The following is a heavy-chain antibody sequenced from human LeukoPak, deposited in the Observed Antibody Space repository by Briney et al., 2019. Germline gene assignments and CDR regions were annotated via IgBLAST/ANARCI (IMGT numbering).Heavy chain of an antibody. Sequence: GGSLRLSCAASGFTFSTYGMSWVRQAPGKGLEWVSTFGGRGASVYYADSVKGRFTVSRDNSKNTLYLQMNSLRVEDTAVYYCAKSGPYYYDYWGQGTLVTVSS. CDR3: AKSGPYYYDY. V-gene: IGHV3-23*01. D-gene: IGHD3-10*01. J-gene: IGHJ4*02. CDR1: GFTFSTYG. CDR2: FGGRGASV.